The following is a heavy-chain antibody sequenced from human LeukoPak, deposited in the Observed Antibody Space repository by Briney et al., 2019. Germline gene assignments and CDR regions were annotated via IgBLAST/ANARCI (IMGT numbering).Heavy chain of an antibody. V-gene: IGHV4-39*01. CDR3: ARHTRHRRAFVI. Sequence: PSETLSLTCTVSGGSISSSSYYWGWIRQPPGKGLEWIGSIYYSGSTYYNPSLKSRVTISVDTSKNQFSLKLSSVTAADTAVYYCARHTRHRRAFVIWGQGTMVTVSS. D-gene: IGHD1-1*01. CDR2: IYYSGST. CDR1: GGSISSSSYY. J-gene: IGHJ3*02.